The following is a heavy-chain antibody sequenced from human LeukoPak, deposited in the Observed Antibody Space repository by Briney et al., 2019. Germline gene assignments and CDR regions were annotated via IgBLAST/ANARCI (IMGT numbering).Heavy chain of an antibody. D-gene: IGHD4-17*01. CDR3: ARDLDGDYEDYYYGMDV. J-gene: IGHJ6*02. Sequence: SETLSLTCTVSGGSISSGGYYWSWIRQHPGKGLEWIGYIYYSGSTYYNPSLKSRVTMSVDTSKNQFSLKLSSVTAADTAVYYCARDLDGDYEDYYYGMDVWGQGTTVTVSS. CDR2: IYYSGST. CDR1: GGSISSGGYY. V-gene: IGHV4-31*03.